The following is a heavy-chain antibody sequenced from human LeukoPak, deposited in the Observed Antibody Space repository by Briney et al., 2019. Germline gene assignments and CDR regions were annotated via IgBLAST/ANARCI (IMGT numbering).Heavy chain of an antibody. J-gene: IGHJ4*02. Sequence: GGALRLSCAASGFIFSDHYRFWVRQAPGKGLEWVGHVGNKDDSYTTDYAASVKGRFTISRDDSKNSVDLQMNSLKIEDTAMYYCTRAYWYRFDYWGQGTLVTVSS. CDR2: VGNKDDSYTT. CDR1: GFIFSDHY. D-gene: IGHD2-8*02. V-gene: IGHV3-72*01. CDR3: TRAYWYRFDY.